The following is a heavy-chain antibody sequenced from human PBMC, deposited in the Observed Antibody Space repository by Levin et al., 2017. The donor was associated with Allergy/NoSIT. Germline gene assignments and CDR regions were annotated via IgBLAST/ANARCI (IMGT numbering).Heavy chain of an antibody. V-gene: IGHV7-4-1*02. J-gene: IGHJ6*03. CDR3: ARLVSATHYYYYYYMDV. Sequence: PPASVKVSCKASGYTFTSYAMNWVRQAPGQGLEWMGWINTNTGNPTYAQGFTGRFVFSLDTSVSTAYLQISSLKAEDTAVYYCARLVSATHYYYYYYMDVWGKGTTVTVSS. CDR2: INTNTGNP. D-gene: IGHD2-15*01. CDR1: GYTFTSYA.